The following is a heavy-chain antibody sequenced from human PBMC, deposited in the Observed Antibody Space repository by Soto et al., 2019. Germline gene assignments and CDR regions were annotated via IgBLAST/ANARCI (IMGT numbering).Heavy chain of an antibody. Sequence: SETLSLTCTVSGGSISSSSYYWGWIRQPPGKGLEWIGSIYYSGSTYYNPPLKSRVTISVDTSKNQFSLKLSSVTAADTAVYYCARRRDSGSYGNYFDYWGQGTLVTVSS. CDR2: IYYSGST. D-gene: IGHD1-26*01. V-gene: IGHV4-39*01. J-gene: IGHJ4*02. CDR3: ARRRDSGSYGNYFDY. CDR1: GGSISSSSYY.